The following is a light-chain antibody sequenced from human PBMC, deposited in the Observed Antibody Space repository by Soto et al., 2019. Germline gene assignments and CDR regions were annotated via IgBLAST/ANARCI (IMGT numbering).Light chain of an antibody. J-gene: IGKJ4*01. CDR3: QQRSNWPLLP. CDR2: DAS. V-gene: IGKV3-11*01. CDR1: QSVSSY. Sequence: EIVLTQSPATLSLSPGERATLSCRASQSVSSYLAWYQQKPGQAPRLLIYDASNRATGIPARFSGSGSGTDFTLTINSLEPEDFAVYYCQQRSNWPLLPFGGGPKVEIK.